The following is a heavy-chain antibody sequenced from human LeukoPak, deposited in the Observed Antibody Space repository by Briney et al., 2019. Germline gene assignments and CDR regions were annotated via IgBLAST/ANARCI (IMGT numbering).Heavy chain of an antibody. V-gene: IGHV3-21*01. J-gene: IGHJ4*02. D-gene: IGHD3-3*01. Sequence: PGGSLRLSCAASGFTFSSYSMNWVRQAPGKGLEWVSSISSSSSYIYYADSVEGRFTISRDNAKNSLYLQMNSLRAEDTAVYYCARDSEWLSKNFDYWGQGTLVTVSS. CDR3: ARDSEWLSKNFDY. CDR1: GFTFSSYS. CDR2: ISSSSSYI.